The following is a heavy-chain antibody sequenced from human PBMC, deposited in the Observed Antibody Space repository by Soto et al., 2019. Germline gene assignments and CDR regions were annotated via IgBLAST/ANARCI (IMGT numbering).Heavy chain of an antibody. J-gene: IGHJ4*02. V-gene: IGHV1-69*13. Sequence: SVKVSCKASGVTFSSYAISWVRQAPGQGLEWMGGIIPIFGTANYAQKFQGRVTITADESTSTAYMELSSLRSEDTAVYYCARNNRKDSSSSGLFDYWGEGTLVTVSS. CDR2: IIPIFGTA. CDR1: GVTFSSYA. D-gene: IGHD6-13*01. CDR3: ARNNRKDSSSSGLFDY.